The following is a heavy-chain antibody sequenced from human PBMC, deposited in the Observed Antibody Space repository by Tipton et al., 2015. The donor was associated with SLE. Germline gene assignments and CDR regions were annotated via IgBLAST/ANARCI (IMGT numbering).Heavy chain of an antibody. CDR2: ISYSGAT. D-gene: IGHD3-9*01. Sequence: TLSLTCTVSGGSISNYYWGWIRQPPGKGLEWIASISYSGATYYNPSLKSRVTISEDTPKNQFSLKLTSVTAADTAVYYCVRDKRYFDSPVKYWGQGILVTVSS. CDR1: GGSISNYY. J-gene: IGHJ4*02. CDR3: VRDKRYFDSPVKY. V-gene: IGHV4-39*07.